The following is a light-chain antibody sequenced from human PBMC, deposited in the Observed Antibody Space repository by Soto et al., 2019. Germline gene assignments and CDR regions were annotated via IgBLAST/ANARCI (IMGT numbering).Light chain of an antibody. J-gene: IGKJ4*01. Sequence: MQMTQSPSSLSASVGDRVTITCQASQDITNYLNWYQQKPGRAPRLLIYDASNLETGVPSRFNGSGSGTDFTFTITSLQPGDIATYYCQHYQTLPLTFGGGTKVDIK. V-gene: IGKV1-33*01. CDR2: DAS. CDR3: QHYQTLPLT. CDR1: QDITNY.